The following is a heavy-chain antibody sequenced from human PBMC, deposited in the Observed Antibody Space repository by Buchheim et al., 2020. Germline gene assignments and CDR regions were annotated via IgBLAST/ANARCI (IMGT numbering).Heavy chain of an antibody. CDR2: INPNSGGT. V-gene: IGHV1-2*04. D-gene: IGHD5-18*01. CDR3: ARAVDTAMVLYYFDY. J-gene: IGHJ4*02. CDR1: GYTFTGYY. Sequence: QVQLVQSGAEVKKPGASVKVSCTASGYTFTGYYMHWVRQAPGQGLEWMGWINPNSGGTNYAQKFQGWVTMTRDTSISTAYMELSRLRSDGTAVYYCARAVDTAMVLYYFDYWGQGTL.